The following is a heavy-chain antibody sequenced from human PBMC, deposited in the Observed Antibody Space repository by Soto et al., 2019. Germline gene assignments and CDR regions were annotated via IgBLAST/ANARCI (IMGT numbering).Heavy chain of an antibody. V-gene: IGHV3-23*01. CDR3: ANLGNYSDYYFDY. J-gene: IGHJ4*02. CDR1: GFTFSSYA. CDR2: ISSSGGST. D-gene: IGHD4-17*01. Sequence: PVGSLRLSCAASGFTFSSYAMSWVRQAPGKGLEWVSAISSSGGSTYYADSVKGRFTISRDNSKNTLYLQMNSLRAEDTAVYYCANLGNYSDYYFDYWGQGTLVTVS.